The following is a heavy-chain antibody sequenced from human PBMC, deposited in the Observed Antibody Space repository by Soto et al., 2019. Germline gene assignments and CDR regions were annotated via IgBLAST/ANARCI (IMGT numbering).Heavy chain of an antibody. CDR3: ARETGGDYYVSGRYD. CDR1: GFTFSSYS. V-gene: IGHV3-48*04. CDR2: IGYRNDLI. J-gene: IGHJ4*02. D-gene: IGHD3-10*01. Sequence: EVQLLESGGGLVQPGGSLRLSCAASGFTFSSYSMNWVRQAPGKGLEWVSYIGYRNDLIYYSDSVKGRFTISRDNAGNSVYLQMNGLRADDTAVYYCARETGGDYYVSGRYDWCPGTLVTGSS.